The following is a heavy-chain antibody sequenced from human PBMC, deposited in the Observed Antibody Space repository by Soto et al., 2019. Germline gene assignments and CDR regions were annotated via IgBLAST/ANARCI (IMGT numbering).Heavy chain of an antibody. V-gene: IGHV1-18*01. CDR2: ISAFNVNT. D-gene: IGHD2-8*01. CDR1: GYTFTTND. J-gene: IGHJ6*03. Sequence: QVQLVQSGAEVKKPGASVKVSCKASGYTFTTNDITWGHRAPGKGLDGRGWISAFNVNTNYAKKLQARVTMTTDTSTSTAYMELRSLRSDDTAVYYCASAVSHFYHYYYMDVWGKGTTVTVSS. CDR3: ASAVSHFYHYYYMDV.